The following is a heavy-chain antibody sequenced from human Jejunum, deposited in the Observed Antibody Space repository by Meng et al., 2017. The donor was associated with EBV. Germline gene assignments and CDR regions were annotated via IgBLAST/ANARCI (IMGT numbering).Heavy chain of an antibody. Sequence: QVQLVQLGSGLKKPGASVKVSCKASGYTFTSSGINWVRQAPGQGLEWMGWINTNTGYPTYAQDFTGRFVFSLDTSVSTAYLQITSLSTEDNAVYYCARVGPGGGWFDPWGQGTLVTVSS. V-gene: IGHV7-4-1*02. CDR1: GYTFTSSG. CDR2: INTNTGYP. J-gene: IGHJ5*02. CDR3: ARVGPGGGWFDP. D-gene: IGHD2-8*02.